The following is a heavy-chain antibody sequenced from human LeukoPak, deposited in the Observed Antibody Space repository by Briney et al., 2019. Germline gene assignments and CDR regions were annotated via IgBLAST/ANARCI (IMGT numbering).Heavy chain of an antibody. J-gene: IGHJ4*02. D-gene: IGHD4-23*01. Sequence: GGSLRLSCAASGFTFSDYDMNWVRQPPGKGLEWVSYITSSSGTINYADSVKGRFTVSRDNAKNSLYLQMDSLRDEDTAVYYCARPTTVALDYWGQGTLVTVSS. CDR2: ITSSSGTI. V-gene: IGHV3-48*02. CDR1: GFTFSDYD. CDR3: ARPTTVALDY.